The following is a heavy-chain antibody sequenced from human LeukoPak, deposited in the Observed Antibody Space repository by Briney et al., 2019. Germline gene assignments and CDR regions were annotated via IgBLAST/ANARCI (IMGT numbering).Heavy chain of an antibody. CDR3: ARGEIRIAAAGFYFYY. CDR1: GFTLSSYA. D-gene: IGHD6-13*01. V-gene: IGHV3-30*04. J-gene: IGHJ4*02. CDR2: ISYDGSNK. Sequence: GGSLRLSCAASGFTLSSYAMHWVRQAPGEWLEWVAVISYDGSNKYYADSVKGRFTISRDNSKNTLYLQMDSMRAEDTAVCYCARGEIRIAAAGFYFYYWGQGTRVAGST.